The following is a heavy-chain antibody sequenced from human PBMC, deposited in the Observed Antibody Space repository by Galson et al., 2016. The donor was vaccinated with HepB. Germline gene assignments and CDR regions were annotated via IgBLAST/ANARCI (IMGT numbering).Heavy chain of an antibody. D-gene: IGHD2-21*01. Sequence: SLRLSCAASGFTFNSYTMSWVRQAPGKGLEWVSGITNGGDTTYYADSVRGRFTISRDNSKNTLYLQMNSLRAEDPAVYYCAKIHLASCGGDCYLFDSLGPGVLVTASA. CDR3: AKIHLASCGGDCYLFDS. CDR2: ITNGGDTT. CDR1: GFTFNSYT. J-gene: IGHJ4*02. V-gene: IGHV3-23*01.